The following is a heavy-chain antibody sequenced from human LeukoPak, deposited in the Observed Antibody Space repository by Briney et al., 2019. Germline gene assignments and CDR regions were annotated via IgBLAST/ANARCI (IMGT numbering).Heavy chain of an antibody. CDR1: GYTFTSYY. CDR2: INPSGGST. J-gene: IGHJ3*02. D-gene: IGHD3-22*01. Sequence: ASVKVSCKASGYTFTSYYMHWVRQAPGQGLEWMGIINPSGGSTSYAQKFQGRVTMTRDNAKNTLYLQMNSLRAEDTAVYYCARDPGYDSSGYYLSAFDIWGQGTMVTVSS. CDR3: ARDPGYDSSGYYLSAFDI. V-gene: IGHV1-46*01.